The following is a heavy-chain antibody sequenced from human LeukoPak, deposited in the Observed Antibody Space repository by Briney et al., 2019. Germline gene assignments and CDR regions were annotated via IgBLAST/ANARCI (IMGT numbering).Heavy chain of an antibody. V-gene: IGHV3-7*03. CDR1: GFTFSHYW. Sequence: GGSLRLSCAASGFTFSHYWMSWVRQAPGKGLEWVANIQHDGSEQYYVDSVKGRFTISRDNTKKSLFLQINSLRAEDTAVYYCATPARGGSALPWGQGTLVTVSS. J-gene: IGHJ5*02. CDR2: IQHDGSEQ. CDR3: ATPARGGSALP. D-gene: IGHD6-19*01.